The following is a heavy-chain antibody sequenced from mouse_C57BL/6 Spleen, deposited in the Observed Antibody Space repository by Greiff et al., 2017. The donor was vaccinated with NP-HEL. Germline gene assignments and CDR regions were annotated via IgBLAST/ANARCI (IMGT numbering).Heavy chain of an antibody. CDR1: GFTFSSYA. CDR3: ARDDYDGGGMDY. D-gene: IGHD2-4*01. Sequence: EVQGVESGGGLVKPGGSLKLSCAASGFTFSSYAMSWVRQTPEKRLEWVATISDGGSYTYYPDNVKGRFTISRDNAKNNLYLQMSHLKSEDTAMYYCARDDYDGGGMDYWGQGTSVTVSS. CDR2: ISDGGSYT. J-gene: IGHJ4*01. V-gene: IGHV5-4*01.